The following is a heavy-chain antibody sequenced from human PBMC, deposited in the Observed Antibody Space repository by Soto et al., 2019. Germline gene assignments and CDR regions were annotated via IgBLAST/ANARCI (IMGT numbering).Heavy chain of an antibody. D-gene: IGHD3-3*01. CDR3: AKDYDFWSGSLAY. Sequence: GGSLRLSCAASGFTFSSYGMHWVRQAPGKGLEWVAVISYDGSNKYYADSVKGRFTISRDNSKNTLYLQMNSLRAEDTAVYYCAKDYDFWSGSLAYWGQGTLDAVAS. CDR2: ISYDGSNK. CDR1: GFTFSSYG. J-gene: IGHJ4*02. V-gene: IGHV3-30*18.